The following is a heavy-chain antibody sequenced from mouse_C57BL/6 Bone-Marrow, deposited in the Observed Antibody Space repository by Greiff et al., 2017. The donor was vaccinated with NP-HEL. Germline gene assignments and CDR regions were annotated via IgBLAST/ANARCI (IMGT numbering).Heavy chain of an antibody. CDR3: TFITTVVSRMYY. D-gene: IGHD1-1*01. CDR1: GYTFTDYE. CDR2: IDPETGGT. V-gene: IGHV1-15*01. Sequence: QVQLQQSGAELVRPGASVTLSCKASGYTFTDYEMHWVKQTPVHGLEWIGAIDPETGGTAYNQKFKGKAILTADKSSSTAYMELRSLTSEDSAVYYCTFITTVVSRMYYWGQGTSVTVSS. J-gene: IGHJ4*01.